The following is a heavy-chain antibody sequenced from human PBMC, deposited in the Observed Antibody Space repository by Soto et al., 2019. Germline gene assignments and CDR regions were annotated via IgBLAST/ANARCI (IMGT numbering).Heavy chain of an antibody. CDR3: VRKYNNCYYTFEY. CDR1: GDSISDYY. D-gene: IGHD3-22*01. J-gene: IGHJ4*02. CDR2: IYPGGST. Sequence: TLSLTCTVSGDSISDYYWSWIRRPAGNGLEWIGRIYPGGSTNYNPSLKSRVTMSVDTSKNQFSLKLSSVTAADSAVDYCVRKYNNCYYTFEYWSQGIKVTVSS. V-gene: IGHV4-4*07.